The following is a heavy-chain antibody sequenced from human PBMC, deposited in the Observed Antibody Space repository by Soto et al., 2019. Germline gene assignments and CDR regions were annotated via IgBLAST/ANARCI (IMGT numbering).Heavy chain of an antibody. CDR1: GGSFSDYY. CDR3: ARARPAMGGGYYYGMDV. D-gene: IGHD5-18*01. V-gene: IGHV4-34*01. CDR2: INHSGST. J-gene: IGHJ6*02. Sequence: SDTLSLTCAVYGGSFSDYYWSWIRQPPGKGLEWIGEINHSGSTNYNPSLKSRVTISVDTSKNQFSLKLSSVTAADTAVYYCARARPAMGGGYYYGMDVWGQGTTVTVSS.